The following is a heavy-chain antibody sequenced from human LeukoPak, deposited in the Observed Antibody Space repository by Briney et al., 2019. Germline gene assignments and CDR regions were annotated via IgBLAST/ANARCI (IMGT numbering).Heavy chain of an antibody. CDR2: ISISSSTI. CDR3: ARGPPLFDP. J-gene: IGHJ5*02. CDR1: GFTFSSYD. V-gene: IGHV3-48*01. Sequence: GGSLRLSCAASGFTFSSYDMTWIRQAPGKGREWGSYISISSSTIYYADSVKGRFTISRDNAKNSLYLQMNSLRAEDTAIYYCARGPPLFDPWGQGTLVTVSS.